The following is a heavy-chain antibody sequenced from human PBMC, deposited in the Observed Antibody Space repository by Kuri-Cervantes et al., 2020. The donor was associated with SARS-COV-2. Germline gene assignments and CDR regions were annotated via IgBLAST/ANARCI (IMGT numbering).Heavy chain of an antibody. CDR3: AKASMVRGVFPAAFDC. J-gene: IGHJ4*02. CDR2: ISGSGGST. V-gene: IGHV3-23*01. Sequence: GGSLRLSCAASGFTFSSYAMSWVRQAPGKGLEWVSAISGSGGSTYYADSVKGRFTISRDNSKNTLYLQMNSLRAEDTAVYYCAKASMVRGVFPAAFDCWGQGTLVTVSS. D-gene: IGHD3-10*01. CDR1: GFTFSSYA.